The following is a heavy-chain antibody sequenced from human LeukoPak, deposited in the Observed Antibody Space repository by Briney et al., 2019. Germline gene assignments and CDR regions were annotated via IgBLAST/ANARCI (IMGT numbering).Heavy chain of an antibody. CDR2: IGLSGSPL. Sequence: PGGSLRPSCAVSGFPFTRFYMSWISQAPGKGLEWISYIGLSGSPLDYADSVRGRFTIARDNAKNSLYLELNSLRAEDTAVYYCARKDFSSGSFSYWGQGTLVTVSS. CDR3: ARKDFSSGSFSY. D-gene: IGHD3-22*01. J-gene: IGHJ4*02. V-gene: IGHV3-11*04. CDR1: GFPFTRFY.